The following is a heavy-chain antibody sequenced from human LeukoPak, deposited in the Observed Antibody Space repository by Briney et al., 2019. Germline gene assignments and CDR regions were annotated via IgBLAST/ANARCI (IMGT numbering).Heavy chain of an antibody. CDR3: ARPRYYYDSSGYSAGRAFDI. CDR2: IYYSGST. J-gene: IGHJ3*02. Sequence: SETLSLTCTVSGGSISSSSYYWGWIRQPPGKGLEWIGSIYYSGSTYYNPSLKSRVTISVDTSKNQFSLKLSSVTAADTAVYYCARPRYYYDSSGYSAGRAFDIWGQGTMVTVYS. D-gene: IGHD3-22*01. CDR1: GGSISSSSYY. V-gene: IGHV4-39*01.